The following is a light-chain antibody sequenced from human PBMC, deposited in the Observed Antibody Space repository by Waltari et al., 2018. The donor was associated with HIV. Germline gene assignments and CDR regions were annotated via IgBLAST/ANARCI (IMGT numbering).Light chain of an antibody. V-gene: IGLV3-10*01. Sequence: SYELTQPPSVSVSPGQAARITCSGDALPNKYAYWYQQKSGQAPVLVIYEDSERPSGIAGRFSGSSSGTMATLTISGAQVEDEADYYCYSTDSSGYPLFGGGTKLTVL. CDR3: YSTDSSGYPL. J-gene: IGLJ2*01. CDR1: ALPNKY. CDR2: EDS.